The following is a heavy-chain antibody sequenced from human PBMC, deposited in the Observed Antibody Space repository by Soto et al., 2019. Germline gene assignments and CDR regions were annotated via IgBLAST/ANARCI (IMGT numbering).Heavy chain of an antibody. Sequence: GASVKVSCKASGYTFTSYDINWVRQATGQGLEWMGWMNPNSGNTGYAQKFQGRVTMTRNTSISTAYMELSSLRSEDTAVYYRARGLSVRDDIDYYYYYYMDVWGKGTTVTVSS. V-gene: IGHV1-8*01. CDR3: ARGLSVRDDIDYYYYYYMDV. CDR2: MNPNSGNT. CDR1: GYTFTSYD. J-gene: IGHJ6*03. D-gene: IGHD1-1*01.